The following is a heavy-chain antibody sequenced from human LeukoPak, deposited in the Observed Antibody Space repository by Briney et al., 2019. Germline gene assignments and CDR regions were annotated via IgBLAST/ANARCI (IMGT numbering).Heavy chain of an antibody. Sequence: GGSLRLSCAASGFIFTRDSMNWVRQAPGKGLEWVSAISGSGGSTYYADSVKGRFTISRDNSKNTLYLQVNSPRAEDTAVYYCAKGGYPRPFDYWGQRALVTVSS. CDR3: AKGGYPRPFDY. V-gene: IGHV3-23*01. CDR1: GFIFTRDS. CDR2: ISGSGGST. J-gene: IGHJ4*02. D-gene: IGHD5-12*01.